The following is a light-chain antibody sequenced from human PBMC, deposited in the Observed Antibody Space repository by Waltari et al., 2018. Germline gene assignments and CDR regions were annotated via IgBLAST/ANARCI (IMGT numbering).Light chain of an antibody. CDR2: KDS. J-gene: IGLJ2*01. CDR1: ALPKQY. Sequence: SYELTQPPSVSVSPGQTARIPCSGDALPKQYAYWYQQKPGPAPVLVIYKDSERPSGIPERFSGSSSGTTVTLTISGVQAEDEADYYCQSADSSGTYVVFGGGTKLTVL. V-gene: IGLV3-25*03. CDR3: QSADSSGTYVV.